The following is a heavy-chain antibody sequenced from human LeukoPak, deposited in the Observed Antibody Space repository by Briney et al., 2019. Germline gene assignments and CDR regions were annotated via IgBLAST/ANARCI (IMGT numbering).Heavy chain of an antibody. Sequence: PSETLSLTRIVSGYSISSGYYWSWIRQPPGKGLEWIGYIYYSGSTNYNPSLKSRVTISVDTSKNQFSLKLSSVTAADTAVYYCARDRRGSSWEGLWFDPWGQGTLVTVSS. J-gene: IGHJ5*02. CDR3: ARDRRGSSWEGLWFDP. V-gene: IGHV4-61*01. D-gene: IGHD6-13*01. CDR2: IYYSGST. CDR1: GYSISSGYY.